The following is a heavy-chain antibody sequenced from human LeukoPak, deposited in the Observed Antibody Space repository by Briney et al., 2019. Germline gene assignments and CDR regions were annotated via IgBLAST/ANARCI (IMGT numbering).Heavy chain of an antibody. CDR3: ARGPWGYGAGVMDF. CDR1: GFTFSRYW. CDR2: INTDGTTT. V-gene: IGHV3-74*01. Sequence: GMSLRLSCGASGFTFSRYWMHWGRQAPGKGLVWVSRINTDGTTTDHADSVKGRFTISRDNAKTTLNLHMNSLRAEGTAVDFCARGPWGYGAGVMDFWGLGTLVTVSS. J-gene: IGHJ4*02. D-gene: IGHD1-26*01.